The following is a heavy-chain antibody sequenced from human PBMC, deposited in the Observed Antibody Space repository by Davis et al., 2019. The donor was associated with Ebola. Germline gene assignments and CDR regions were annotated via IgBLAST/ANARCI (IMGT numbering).Heavy chain of an antibody. CDR2: TYYSGST. Sequence: MPGGSLRPSCSVSGASVRSYYWSWIRQPPGKGLEWIGYTYYSGSTNYNPSLKSRLSISLDTSKNQMSLKLSSVTATDTALYFCARHSVTGNYDTFDVWGQGTMVTVSS. CDR3: ARHSVTGNYDTFDV. CDR1: GASVRSYY. D-gene: IGHD2-21*02. J-gene: IGHJ3*01. V-gene: IGHV4-59*08.